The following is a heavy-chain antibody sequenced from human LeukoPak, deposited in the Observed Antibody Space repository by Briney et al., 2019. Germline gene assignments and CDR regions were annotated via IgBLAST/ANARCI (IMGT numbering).Heavy chain of an antibody. CDR3: AREGGRRSGGDAFDY. V-gene: IGHV1-69*05. CDR2: IIPILGTA. CDR1: GGTFSSYA. J-gene: IGHJ4*02. Sequence: ASVKVSCKASGGTFSSYAISWVRQAPGQGLEWMGGIIPILGTANYAQKFQGRVTITTDESTSTAYMELSSLRSEDTAVYYCAREGGRRSGGDAFDYWGQGTLVTVSS. D-gene: IGHD2-21*02.